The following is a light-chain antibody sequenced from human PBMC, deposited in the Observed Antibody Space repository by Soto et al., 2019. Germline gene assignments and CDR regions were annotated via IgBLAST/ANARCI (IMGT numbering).Light chain of an antibody. Sequence: QSVLTQPASVSGSPGQSITISCTGTRSDVGSDNLVSWYQQHPGKAPKLMIYEGTRRPSGVSNRFSGSKSGNTASLIISGLQAEDEADYYCSSYAPSTTLKIFGGGTKLTV. CDR3: SSYAPSTTLKI. CDR2: EGT. J-gene: IGLJ2*01. V-gene: IGLV2-23*01. CDR1: RSDVGSDNL.